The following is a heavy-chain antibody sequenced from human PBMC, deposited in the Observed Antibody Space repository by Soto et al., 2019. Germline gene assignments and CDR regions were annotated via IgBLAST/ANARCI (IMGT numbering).Heavy chain of an antibody. J-gene: IGHJ4*02. CDR2: MNPYTGKT. D-gene: IGHD1-26*01. V-gene: IGHV1-8*01. Sequence: ASVKVSCKASGYTFTRYDINWVLQASGQGLEWMGWMNPYTGKTGYAQKFRGRVTMTGNTSLGTAYMELSSLRSDDTAVYFCTRRKERSGPNYFDLWGQGTRVTVSS. CDR1: GYTFTRYD. CDR3: TRRKERSGPNYFDL.